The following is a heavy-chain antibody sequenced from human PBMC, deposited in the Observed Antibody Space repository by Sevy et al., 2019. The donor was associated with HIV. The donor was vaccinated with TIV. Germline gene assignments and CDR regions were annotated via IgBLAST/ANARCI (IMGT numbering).Heavy chain of an antibody. D-gene: IGHD4-17*01. CDR3: ARLTTQPTSDLYGMDV. CDR1: GYIFTDYY. CDR2: INSDSGVT. V-gene: IGHV1-2*02. J-gene: IGHJ6*04. Sequence: ASVKVSCKASGYIFTDYYIHWVRQAPGQGLEWMAWINSDSGVTNYAQKFQGEITVTRDTSLSTAHLELTRLKSIDTAIYYCARLTTQPTSDLYGMDVWGEGTTVTVSS.